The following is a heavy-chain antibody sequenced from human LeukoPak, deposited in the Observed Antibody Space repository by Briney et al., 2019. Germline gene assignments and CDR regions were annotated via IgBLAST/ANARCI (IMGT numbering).Heavy chain of an antibody. CDR2: INHSGST. J-gene: IGHJ4*02. CDR1: GGSFSGYY. D-gene: IGHD4-17*01. CDR3: AREGDYGDFSLDY. V-gene: IGHV4-34*01. Sequence: SETLSLTCAVYGGSFSGYYWSWIRQPPGKGLEWIGEINHSGSTNYNPSLKSRVTISVDTSKNQFSLKLSSVTAADTAVYYCAREGDYGDFSLDYWGQGTLVTVSS.